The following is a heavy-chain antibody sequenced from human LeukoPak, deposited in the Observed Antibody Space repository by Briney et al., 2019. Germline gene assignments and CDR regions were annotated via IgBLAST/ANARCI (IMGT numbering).Heavy chain of an antibody. V-gene: IGHV1-2*02. CDR3: TRGAGTSWFDF. CDR1: GYTFTVNY. D-gene: IGHD2-2*01. J-gene: IGHJ4*02. CDR2: MNPNSGVT. Sequence: LGASVKVSCKPSGYTFTVNYLHWVRQAPGQGLEWVGWMNPNSGVTGYAQNFQGRVTMTRDTSISTAYMELSSPTSDDTAVYYCTRGAGTSWFDFWGQGSLVTVSS.